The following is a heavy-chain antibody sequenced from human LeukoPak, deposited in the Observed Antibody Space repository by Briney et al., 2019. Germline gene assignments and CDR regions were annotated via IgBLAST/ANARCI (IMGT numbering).Heavy chain of an antibody. V-gene: IGHV4-30-4*01. Sequence: SETLSLTCTVSGGSISSDDYYWSWIRQPPGKGLEWIGYISYSGNAYYNPSLKSRVTISVDTSKNQFSLKLSSVTVADSAVYYCARDDCSGGSCVDNWGQGTLVTVSS. J-gene: IGHJ4*02. CDR2: ISYSGNA. CDR3: ARDDCSGGSCVDN. CDR1: GGSISSDDYY. D-gene: IGHD2-15*01.